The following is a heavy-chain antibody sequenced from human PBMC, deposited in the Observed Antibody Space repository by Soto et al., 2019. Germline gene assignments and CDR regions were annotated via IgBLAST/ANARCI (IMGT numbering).Heavy chain of an antibody. Sequence: PSETLSLTCIVSDGSMSSGGYYWSWIRQPPGKGLEWIGFIHYSGSTLYSPSLKSRVTISIETSESQFSLKLSSVTAAVTAVYYCVRGKGKDDSSGWFYWGQGTTVTVSS. V-gene: IGHV4-31*03. CDR2: IHYSGST. D-gene: IGHD6-13*01. CDR3: VRGKGKDDSSGWFY. J-gene: IGHJ4*01. CDR1: DGSMSSGGYY.